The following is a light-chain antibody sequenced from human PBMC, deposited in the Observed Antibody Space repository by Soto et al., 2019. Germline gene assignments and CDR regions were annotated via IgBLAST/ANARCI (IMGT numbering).Light chain of an antibody. CDR3: QQYSSYPYT. V-gene: IGKV1-5*03. J-gene: IGKJ3*01. Sequence: DIQVTQSPSTLSASVGDRVTITCRASQSISTWLAWYQQKPGKAPNLLIYKTSSLQTAVPSRFSGSGSGTEFTLTTSSLQPDDFATYYCQQYSSYPYTFGPGTKVEIK. CDR2: KTS. CDR1: QSISTW.